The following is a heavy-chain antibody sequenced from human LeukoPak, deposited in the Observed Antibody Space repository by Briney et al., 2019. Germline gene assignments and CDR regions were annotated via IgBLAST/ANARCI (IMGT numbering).Heavy chain of an antibody. CDR2: IYSGGDT. D-gene: IGHD5-18*01. J-gene: IGHJ4*02. V-gene: IGHV3-53*01. CDR1: GFAVSIKY. CDR3: ASTSGYRYAKFDY. Sequence: GGSLRLSCAASGFAVSIKYMTWVRQTPGKGLEWVSVIYSGGDTFYADSVKGRFTISRDNSKNTLYLHMNSLRAEDTAVYYCASTSGYRYAKFDYWGQGTLVTVSS.